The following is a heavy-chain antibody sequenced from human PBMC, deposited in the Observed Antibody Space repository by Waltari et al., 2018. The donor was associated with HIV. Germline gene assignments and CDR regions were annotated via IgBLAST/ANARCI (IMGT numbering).Heavy chain of an antibody. CDR3: TRDGLYDYIWGSYRWASRGGDGMDV. D-gene: IGHD3-16*02. Sequence: EVQLVESGGGLVQPGRSLRLSCTASGFTFGDYAMSWFRQAPGQGLEWVGFIRSKAYGGTTEYAASVKGRFTISRDDSKSIAYLQMNSLKTEDTAVYYCTRDGLYDYIWGSYRWASRGGDGMDVWGQGTTVTVSS. J-gene: IGHJ6*02. CDR2: IRSKAYGGTT. CDR1: GFTFGDYA. V-gene: IGHV3-49*03.